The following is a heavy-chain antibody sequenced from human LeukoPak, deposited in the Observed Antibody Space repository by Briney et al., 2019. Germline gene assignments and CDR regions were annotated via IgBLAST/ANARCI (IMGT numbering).Heavy chain of an antibody. V-gene: IGHV1-18*01. D-gene: IGHD3/OR15-3a*01. CDR2: INAYNGNT. J-gene: IGHJ3*02. Sequence: GASVKVSFKASGYTFTSYGIRWVRQAPGQGLEWMGRINAYNGNTNYAQKLQGRVTMTTDTSTSTAYMELRSLRSDDTAVYYCARVRGLVIVKCVFDIWGQGTMVTVSS. CDR1: GYTFTSYG. CDR3: ARVRGLVIVKCVFDI.